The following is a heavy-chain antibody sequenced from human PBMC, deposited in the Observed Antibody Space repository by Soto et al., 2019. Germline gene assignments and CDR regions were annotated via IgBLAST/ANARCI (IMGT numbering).Heavy chain of an antibody. CDR1: GFTFSSYA. D-gene: IGHD2-15*01. J-gene: IGHJ6*02. CDR3: ARDAGYCSGGSGYFLRYYYYGMDV. V-gene: IGHV3-30-3*01. Sequence: QVQLVESGGGVVQPGRSLRLSCAASGFTFSSYAMHWVRQAPGKGLEWVAVISYAGSNKYYADYVKGRFTISRDNSKNTLYLQMNRLRAEDTAVYYCARDAGYCSGGSGYFLRYYYYGMDVWGQGTTVTVSS. CDR2: ISYAGSNK.